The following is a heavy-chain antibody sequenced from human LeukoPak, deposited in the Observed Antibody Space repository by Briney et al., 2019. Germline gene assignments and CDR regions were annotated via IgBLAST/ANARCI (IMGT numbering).Heavy chain of an antibody. CDR2: IYYSGST. D-gene: IGHD6-13*01. V-gene: IGHV4-59*01. Sequence: SETLSLTCTVSGGSISSYYWSWIRQPPGKGLEWIGYIYYSGSTNYNPSLKSRVTISVDTSKNQFSLKLSSVTAADTAVYYCARSYNRIAAAPPNYWGQGTLVTVPS. J-gene: IGHJ4*02. CDR1: GGSISSYY. CDR3: ARSYNRIAAAPPNY.